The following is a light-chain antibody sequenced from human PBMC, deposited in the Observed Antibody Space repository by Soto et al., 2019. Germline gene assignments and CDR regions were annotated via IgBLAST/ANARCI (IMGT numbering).Light chain of an antibody. Sequence: QSALTQPPSASGSPGQSVTISCTGTNSDVGGYNYVSWYQQHPGKGPKLMISEVNKRPSGVPDRFSGSKSGNTAFLTVSGLLHVDEADYNCCSYTGSGNYVFGPGTKLTVL. V-gene: IGLV2-8*01. CDR1: NSDVGGYNY. CDR2: EVN. J-gene: IGLJ1*01. CDR3: CSYTGSGNYV.